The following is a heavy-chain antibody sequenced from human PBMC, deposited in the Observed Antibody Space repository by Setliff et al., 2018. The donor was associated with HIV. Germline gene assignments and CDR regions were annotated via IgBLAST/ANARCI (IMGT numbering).Heavy chain of an antibody. CDR1: GASISSGNW. CDR2: IFHTGST. D-gene: IGHD1-26*01. V-gene: IGHV4-4*02. J-gene: IGHJ4*02. CDR3: ARHGWSGSYYYPFEY. Sequence: SETLSLTCAVSGASISSGNWWSWVRQSPGKGLEWIGEIFHTGSTNYNPSLKSRVTISVDTSKNHFSLDVSSPTAADTAVYYCARHGWSGSYYYPFEYWGQGTLVTVSS.